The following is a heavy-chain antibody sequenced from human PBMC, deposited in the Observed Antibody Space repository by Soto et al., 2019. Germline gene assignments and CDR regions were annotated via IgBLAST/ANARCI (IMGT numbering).Heavy chain of an antibody. D-gene: IGHD3-22*01. CDR1: GFTFSSYG. V-gene: IGHV3-33*01. Sequence: GGSLRLSCAASGFTFSSYGMHWVRQAPGKGLEWVAVIWYDGSNKYYADSVKGRFTISRDNSKNTLYLQMNSLRAEDTAVYYCAREWARYPQYYYDSSGLPFPGFDYWGQGTLVTVSS. J-gene: IGHJ4*02. CDR3: AREWARYPQYYYDSSGLPFPGFDY. CDR2: IWYDGSNK.